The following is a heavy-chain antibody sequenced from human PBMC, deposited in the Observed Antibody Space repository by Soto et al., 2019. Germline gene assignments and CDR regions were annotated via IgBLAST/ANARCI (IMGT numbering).Heavy chain of an antibody. CDR2: INAGNGNT. CDR3: ARDPGYSYGYN. CDR1: GYTFTSYA. D-gene: IGHD5-18*01. J-gene: IGHJ4*02. Sequence: QVQLVQSGAEVKKPGASVKVSCKASGYTFTSYAMHWVRQAPGQRLEWMGWINAGNGNTKYSQKFTGRVTITRDTSASTAYMELSSLRSEDTAVYYCARDPGYSYGYNWGQGTLVTVSS. V-gene: IGHV1-3*01.